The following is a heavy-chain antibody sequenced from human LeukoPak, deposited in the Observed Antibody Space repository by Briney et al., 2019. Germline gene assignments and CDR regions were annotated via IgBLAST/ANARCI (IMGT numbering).Heavy chain of an antibody. D-gene: IGHD1-26*01. CDR2: VYYSGST. J-gene: IGHJ4*02. CDR3: ARSGGSYTLDVAY. Sequence: PSETLSLTCSVSGGSISTYYWSWIRQPPGKRLEWIGYVYYSGSTKYNSSLKSRVNISIDTSKNQFSLKLSSVTAADTAVYYCARSGGSYTLDVAYWGQGTLVTVSS. V-gene: IGHV4-59*01. CDR1: GGSISTYY.